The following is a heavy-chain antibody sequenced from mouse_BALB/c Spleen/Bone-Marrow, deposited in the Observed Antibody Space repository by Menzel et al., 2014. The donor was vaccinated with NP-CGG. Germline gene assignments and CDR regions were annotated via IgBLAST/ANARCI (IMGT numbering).Heavy chain of an antibody. CDR3: ARLGYYGAMDY. Sequence: EVKLQESGGGLVQPGGSLKLSCAASGFDFSRYWMSWARQAPGKGLEWIGEINPDSSTINYTPSLKDKFIISRDNAKNTLYLQMSEVRSEDTALYYCARLGYYGAMDYWGQGTSVTVSS. J-gene: IGHJ4*01. D-gene: IGHD1-1*01. V-gene: IGHV4-1*02. CDR1: GFDFSRYW. CDR2: INPDSSTI.